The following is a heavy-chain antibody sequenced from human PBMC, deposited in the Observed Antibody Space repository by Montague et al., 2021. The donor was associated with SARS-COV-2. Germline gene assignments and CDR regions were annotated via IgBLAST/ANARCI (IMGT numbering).Heavy chain of an antibody. Sequence: SVKVSCKVSGYTPTELSMHWVRQAPGKGLEWMGGFDPEDGETIYAQKFQGRVTMTEDTSTDTAYMELSSLRSEDTAVYYCATGNDYVWGSYRYSYWFDPWGQGTLVTVSS. CDR2: FDPEDGET. V-gene: IGHV1-24*01. CDR1: GYTPTELS. J-gene: IGHJ5*02. D-gene: IGHD3-16*02. CDR3: ATGNDYVWGSYRYSYWFDP.